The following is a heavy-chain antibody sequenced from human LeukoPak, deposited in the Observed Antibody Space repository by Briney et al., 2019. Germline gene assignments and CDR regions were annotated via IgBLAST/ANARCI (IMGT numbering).Heavy chain of an antibody. Sequence: GASVKVSCKASGYTFTGYYMYWVRQAPGQGLEWMGWINPNSGCTNYAQKFQGRVTMTRNTSISTDYMELRSLRSEDTAVYYCARGILWFGDDVWGKGTTVTIPS. D-gene: IGHD3-10*01. V-gene: IGHV1-2*02. J-gene: IGHJ6*04. CDR1: GYTFTGYY. CDR2: INPNSGCT. CDR3: ARGILWFGDDV.